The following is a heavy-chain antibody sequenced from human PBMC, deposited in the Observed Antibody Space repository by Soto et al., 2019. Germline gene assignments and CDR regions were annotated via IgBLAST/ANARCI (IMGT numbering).Heavy chain of an antibody. CDR1: GFTFSSYA. J-gene: IGHJ4*02. D-gene: IGHD4-17*01. CDR3: ARDRAYGDPYYFDY. CDR2: ISGSGGST. V-gene: IGHV3-23*01. Sequence: GGSLRLSCAASGFTFSSYAMSWVRQAPGKGLEWVSGISGSGGSTYYADSVKGRFTISRDNSKNTQYLQMNSLRAEDTAVYYCARDRAYGDPYYFDYWGQGTLVTVSS.